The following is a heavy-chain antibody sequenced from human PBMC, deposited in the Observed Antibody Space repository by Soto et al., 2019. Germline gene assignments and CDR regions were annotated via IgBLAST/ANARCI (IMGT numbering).Heavy chain of an antibody. CDR1: GGTFSSYA. CDR3: ARGHKRLPPTAMVTGVVNDYYYYYMDV. CDR2: IIPIFGIA. D-gene: IGHD5-18*01. V-gene: IGHV1-69*10. Sequence: ASVKVSCKASGGTFSSYAISWVRQAPGQGLEWMGGIIPIFGIANYAQKFQGRVTITADKSTSTAYMELSSLRSEDTAVYYCARGHKRLPPTAMVTGVVNDYYYYYMDVWGKGTTVTVSS. J-gene: IGHJ6*03.